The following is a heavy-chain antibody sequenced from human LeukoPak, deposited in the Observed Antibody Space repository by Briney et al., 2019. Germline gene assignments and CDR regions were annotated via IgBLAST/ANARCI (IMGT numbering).Heavy chain of an antibody. D-gene: IGHD4-17*01. CDR3: ASTPATTGTNYFDY. CDR2: MYSSGST. J-gene: IGHJ4*02. Sequence: SETLSLTCTASGYSISTYYWNWIRQSPGQGLEWIGYMYSSGSTNYNPSLKSRVTIAVVTSKNESSLKLSSVTAADTAVYYCASTPATTGTNYFDYGGQGTLTTVSS. CDR1: GYSISTYY. V-gene: IGHV4-59*01.